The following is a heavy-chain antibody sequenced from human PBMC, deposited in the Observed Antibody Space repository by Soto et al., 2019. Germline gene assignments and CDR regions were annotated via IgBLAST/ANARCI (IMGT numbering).Heavy chain of an antibody. CDR1: GYTFTRYV. V-gene: IGHV1-2*04. CDR3: ARGQQLVTLSYYYYYGMDV. J-gene: IGHJ6*02. Sequence: ASVKVSCKASGYTFTRYVMHWVRQAPGQGLEWMGWINPNSGGTNYAQKFQGWVTMTRDTSISTAYMELSRLRSDDTAVYYCARGQQLVTLSYYYYYGMDVWGQGTTVTVSS. D-gene: IGHD6-13*01. CDR2: INPNSGGT.